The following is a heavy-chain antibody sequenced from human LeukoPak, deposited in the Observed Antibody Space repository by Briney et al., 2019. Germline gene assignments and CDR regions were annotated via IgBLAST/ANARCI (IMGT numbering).Heavy chain of an antibody. V-gene: IGHV1-69*04. J-gene: IGHJ4*02. CDR1: GGTFSSYA. CDR3: ARGVGSGWAYFDY. CDR2: IIPIFGIA. D-gene: IGHD6-19*01. Sequence: SVKVSCEASGGTFSSYAISWVRQAPGQGLEWMGRIIPIFGIANYAQKFQGRVTITADKSTSTAYMERSSLRSEDTAVYYCARGVGSGWAYFDYWGQGTLVTVSS.